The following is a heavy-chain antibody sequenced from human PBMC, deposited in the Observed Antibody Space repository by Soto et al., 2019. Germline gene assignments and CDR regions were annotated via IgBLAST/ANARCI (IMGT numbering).Heavy chain of an antibody. CDR1: GFTFSSYA. CDR2: ISGSGGST. D-gene: IGHD6-6*01. Sequence: GGSLRLSCAASGFTFSSYAMSWVRQAPGKGLEWVSAISGSGGSTYYADSVKGRFTISRDNSKNTLYLQMNSLRAEDTAVYYCAKDRLEYSSSSGGVFYYYYGMDVWGQGTTVTVSS. J-gene: IGHJ6*02. V-gene: IGHV3-23*01. CDR3: AKDRLEYSSSSGGVFYYYYGMDV.